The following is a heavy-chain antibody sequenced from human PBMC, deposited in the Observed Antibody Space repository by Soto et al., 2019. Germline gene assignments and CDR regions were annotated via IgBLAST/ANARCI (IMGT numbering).Heavy chain of an antibody. V-gene: IGHV1-8*01. CDR2: MNPNSGNT. J-gene: IGHJ5*02. CDR3: ARERSAAGTGWFDP. CDR1: GYTFTSYD. D-gene: IGHD6-13*01. Sequence: GASVKVSCKASGYTFTSYDINWVRQATGQGLEWMGWMNPNSGNTGYARKFQGRVTMTRNTSISTAYMELSSLRPEDTAVYFCARERSAAGTGWFDPWGQGTLVTVSS.